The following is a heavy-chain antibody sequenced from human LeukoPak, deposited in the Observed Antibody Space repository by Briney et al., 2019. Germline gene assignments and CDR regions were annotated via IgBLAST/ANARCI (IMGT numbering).Heavy chain of an antibody. D-gene: IGHD2-21*01. CDR1: GGSISNSY. V-gene: IGHV4-59*08. CDR3: ARHEFASPFDS. J-gene: IGHJ4*02. CDR2: IYYTGDS. Sequence: PSETLSLTCTVSGGSISNSYWSWIRQPPGKGLEWIGYIYYTGDSNYNPSLKSRVAISLDTSENQLSLNLRSVTAADTAVYYCARHEFASPFDSWGQGTLVTVSS.